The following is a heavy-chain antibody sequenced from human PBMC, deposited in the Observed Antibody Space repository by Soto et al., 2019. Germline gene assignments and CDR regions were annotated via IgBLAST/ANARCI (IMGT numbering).Heavy chain of an antibody. CDR2: INHSGST. J-gene: IGHJ4*02. CDR1: GGSFSGYY. V-gene: IGHV4-34*01. CDR3: ASTSVDTAMVTLDY. Sequence: SETLSLTCAVYGGSFSGYYWSWIRQPPGKGLEWIGEINHSGSTNYNPSLKSRVTISVDTSKNQFSLKLSSVTAADTAVYYCASTSVDTAMVTLDYWGQGTLVTVSS. D-gene: IGHD5-18*01.